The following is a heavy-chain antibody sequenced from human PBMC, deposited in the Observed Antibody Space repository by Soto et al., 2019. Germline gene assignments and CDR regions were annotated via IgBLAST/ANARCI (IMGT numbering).Heavy chain of an antibody. V-gene: IGHV4-30-4*01. D-gene: IGHD3-10*01. CDR2: IYYSGST. CDR3: ARSHYYGSGSYWSWFDP. Sequence: SETLSLTCTVSGGSVSSGDYYWSWISQPPGKGLEWIGYIYYSGSTYYNPSLKSRVTISVDTSKNQFSLKLSSVTAADTAVYYCARSHYYGSGSYWSWFDPWGQGTLVTVSS. CDR1: GGSVSSGDYY. J-gene: IGHJ5*02.